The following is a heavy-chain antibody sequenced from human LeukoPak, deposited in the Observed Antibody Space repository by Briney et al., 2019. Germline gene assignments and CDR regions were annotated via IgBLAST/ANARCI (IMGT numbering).Heavy chain of an antibody. D-gene: IGHD3-10*01. J-gene: IGHJ6*03. CDR3: ARAKAVRGQPLGGDYYYYYMDV. CDR2: VKEDGGEK. V-gene: IGHV3-7*01. CDR1: GFTFSSYW. Sequence: PGGSLRLSCVVSGFTFSSYWMSWVRQPPGKGLEWVANVKEDGGEKYYVDSVKGRFTISRDNAKNSLYLQMNSLRAEDTAVYYSARAKAVRGQPLGGDYYYYYMDVWGKGNTVTVSS.